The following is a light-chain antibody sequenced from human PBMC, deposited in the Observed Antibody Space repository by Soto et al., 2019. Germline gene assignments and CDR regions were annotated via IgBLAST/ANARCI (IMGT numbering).Light chain of an antibody. J-gene: IGLJ2*01. CDR3: QTWGTGIVV. Sequence: QSVLTQSPSASASLGASVKFTCTLSSGHSSYAIAWHQQQPEKGPRYLMKLNSDGSHSKGDGIPDRFSGSSSGAERYLTISSLQSEHEADYYCQTWGTGIVVFGGGTKLTVL. V-gene: IGLV4-69*01. CDR2: LNSDGSH. CDR1: SGHSSYA.